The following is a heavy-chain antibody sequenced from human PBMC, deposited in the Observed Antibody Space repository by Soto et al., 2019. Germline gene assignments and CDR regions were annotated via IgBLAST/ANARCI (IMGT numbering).Heavy chain of an antibody. V-gene: IGHV1-2*04. Sequence: QATGQGLEWMGWINPNSGGTNYAQKFQGWVTMTRDTSISTAYMELSRLRSDDTAVYYCARGALTYSGGRELGNLVSSGQGTLFTVSS. CDR3: ARGALTYSGGRELGNLVS. D-gene: IGHD6-19*01. J-gene: IGHJ4*02. CDR2: INPNSGGT.